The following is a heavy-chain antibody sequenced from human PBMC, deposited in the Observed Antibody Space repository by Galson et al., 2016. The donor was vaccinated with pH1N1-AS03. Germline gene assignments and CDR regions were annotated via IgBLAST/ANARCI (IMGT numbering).Heavy chain of an antibody. CDR1: GFSLSTSGVG. CDR3: ARAYYGDFADWFDP. CDR2: IYWNDDI. V-gene: IGHV2-5*01. D-gene: IGHD4-17*01. Sequence: PALVKPTQTLTLTCTFSGFSLSTSGVGVGWIRQAPGKALGWLAIIYWNDDIRYSPSLRNRLTITKDTSKSQVVLTMTNMDLVDTATYFCARAYYGDFADWFDPWGQGTLVTVSS. J-gene: IGHJ5*02.